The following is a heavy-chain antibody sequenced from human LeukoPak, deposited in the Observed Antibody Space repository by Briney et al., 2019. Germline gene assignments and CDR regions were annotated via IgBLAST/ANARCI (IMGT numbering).Heavy chain of an antibody. J-gene: IGHJ4*02. CDR2: ISSSSSYI. Sequence: GGSLRLSCAASGFTFSSYSMNWVRQAPGKGLEWVSSISSSSSYIYHADSVKGRFTISRDNAKNSLYLQMNSLRAEDTAVYYCARRGRNDYWGQGTLVTVSS. D-gene: IGHD3-10*01. CDR1: GFTFSSYS. V-gene: IGHV3-21*01. CDR3: ARRGRNDY.